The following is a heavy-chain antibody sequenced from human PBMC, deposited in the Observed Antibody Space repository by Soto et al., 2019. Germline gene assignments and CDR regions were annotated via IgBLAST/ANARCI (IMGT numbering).Heavy chain of an antibody. D-gene: IGHD3-22*01. J-gene: IGHJ4*02. CDR3: AKEITMIVVVITSFDY. CDR2: ISGSGGST. CDR1: GFTFSSYA. V-gene: IGHV3-23*01. Sequence: GGSLRLSCAASGFTFSSYAMSWVRQAPGKGLEWVSAISGSGGSTYYADSVKGRFTISRDNSKNTLYLQMNSLRAEDTAVYYCAKEITMIVVVITSFDYWGQGTLVTVSS.